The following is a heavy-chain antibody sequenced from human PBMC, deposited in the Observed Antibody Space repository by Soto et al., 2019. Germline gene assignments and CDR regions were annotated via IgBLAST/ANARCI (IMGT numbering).Heavy chain of an antibody. CDR2: ISGDSAAT. CDR1: GFTFSRQA. D-gene: IGHD1-1*01. Sequence: EVQLLESGGGLVQPGGSLRLSCAASGFTFSRQAMGWVRQAPGKGLEWVSLISGDSAATYYADSVKGRFTVSRDNSRNTLYLQMNILRAEDTAIYNCATQDFRGATGTTWGQGTLVTVSS. J-gene: IGHJ4*02. CDR3: ATQDFRGATGTT. V-gene: IGHV3-23*01.